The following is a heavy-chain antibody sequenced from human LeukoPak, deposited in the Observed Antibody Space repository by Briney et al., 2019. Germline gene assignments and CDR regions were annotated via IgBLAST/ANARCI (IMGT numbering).Heavy chain of an antibody. J-gene: IGHJ6*04. V-gene: IGHV4-38-2*01. CDR1: GYSISSGYY. CDR2: IFHSGST. CDR3: ARASGSYGSGGYYYYGMDV. Sequence: SETLSLTCAVSGYSISSGYYWGWIRQPPGKGLEWIGSIFHSGSTYYNPSLKSRVNMSVDTSKNQISLKLSSVTAADTAVYYCARASGSYGSGGYYYYGMDVWGKGTTVTVSS. D-gene: IGHD3-10*01.